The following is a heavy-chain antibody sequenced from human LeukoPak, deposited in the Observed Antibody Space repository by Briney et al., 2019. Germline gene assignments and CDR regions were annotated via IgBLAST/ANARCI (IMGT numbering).Heavy chain of an antibody. CDR2: ISGSSSHT. CDR3: AKEHDYTNAAPEWGFDS. V-gene: IGHV3-23*01. D-gene: IGHD2-2*02. J-gene: IGHJ4*02. Sequence: GGSLRLSCAASGFTFSVYAMSWVRQAPGKGLEWVRGISGSSSHTKDADFVRGRFTIYRDNSRNTLFLQLNSLTAEDTAVYYCAKEHDYTNAAPEWGFDSWGQGSLVIVSS. CDR1: GFTFSVYA.